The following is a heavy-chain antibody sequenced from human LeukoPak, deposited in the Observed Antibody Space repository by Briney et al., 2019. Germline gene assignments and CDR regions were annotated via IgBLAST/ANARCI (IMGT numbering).Heavy chain of an antibody. CDR1: GGTFSSYA. CDR3: ARAIRGNYYYYYMDV. D-gene: IGHD3-10*01. V-gene: IGHV1-69*06. J-gene: IGHJ6*03. Sequence: SVKVSCKASGGTFSSYAISWARQAPGQGLEWMGGIIPIFGTANYAQKFQGRVTITADKSTSTAYMELSSLRSEDTAVYYCARAIRGNYYYYYMDVWGKGTTVTISS. CDR2: IIPIFGTA.